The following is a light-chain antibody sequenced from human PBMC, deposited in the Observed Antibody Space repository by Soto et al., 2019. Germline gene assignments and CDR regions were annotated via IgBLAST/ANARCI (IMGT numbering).Light chain of an antibody. V-gene: IGKV3D-20*02. CDR3: QQRSDWPT. CDR1: QIVSSTY. J-gene: IGKJ4*01. Sequence: EIVLTQSPGTLSLCPGERATLSCRASQIVSSTYLAWFQQKPGQAPRLLIYGASTRATGIPDRFSGSGSGTDFTLTISGLEPEDFAVYYCQQRSDWPTFGGGTKVDI. CDR2: GAS.